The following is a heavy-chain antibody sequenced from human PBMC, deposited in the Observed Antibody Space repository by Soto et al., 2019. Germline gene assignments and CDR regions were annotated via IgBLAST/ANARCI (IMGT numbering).Heavy chain of an antibody. Sequence: PGGSLRLSCAASGFTFSSYAMHWVRQAPGKGLEWVAVISYDGSNKYYAESVKGRFTISRDNSKNTLYLQMNSLRAEDTAVYYCARGRRTTPFDYWGQGTLVTVSS. D-gene: IGHD1-26*01. CDR2: ISYDGSNK. V-gene: IGHV3-30-3*01. CDR1: GFTFSSYA. J-gene: IGHJ4*02. CDR3: ARGRRTTPFDY.